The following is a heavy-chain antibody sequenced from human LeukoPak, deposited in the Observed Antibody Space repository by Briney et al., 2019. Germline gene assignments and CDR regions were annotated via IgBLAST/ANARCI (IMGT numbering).Heavy chain of an antibody. CDR1: GYTFTSYD. CDR2: MNPNSGNT. J-gene: IGHJ4*02. V-gene: IGHV1-8*01. Sequence: ASVKVSCKASGYTFTSYDTNWVRQATGQGLEWMGWMNPNSGNTGYAQKFQGRVTMTRNTSISTAYMELSSLRSEDTAVYYCARVFYGDYVPPTSDYWGQGTLVTVSS. D-gene: IGHD4-17*01. CDR3: ARVFYGDYVPPTSDY.